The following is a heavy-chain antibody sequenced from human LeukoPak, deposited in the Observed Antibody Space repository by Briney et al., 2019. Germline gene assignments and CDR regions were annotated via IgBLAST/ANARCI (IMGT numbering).Heavy chain of an antibody. J-gene: IGHJ4*02. V-gene: IGHV3-7*01. CDR1: GFTFSNYW. D-gene: IGHD3-22*01. CDR2: IKQDGSEK. Sequence: PGGSLRLSCAASGFTFSNYWMSWVRQAPGKGLEWVANIKQDGSEKYYVDSMKGRFTISRDNAKNSLYLQMNSLRAEDTAVYYCARASRHYYDSTKVWFDYWGQGTLVTVSS. CDR3: ARASRHYYDSTKVWFDY.